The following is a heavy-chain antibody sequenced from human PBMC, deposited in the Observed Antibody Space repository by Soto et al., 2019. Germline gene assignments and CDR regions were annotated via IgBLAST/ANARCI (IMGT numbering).Heavy chain of an antibody. CDR1: GGSISSSSYY. Sequence: SETLSLTCTVSGGSISSSSYYWGWIRQPPGKGLEWIGSIYYSGSTYYNPSLKSRVTISVDTSKNQFSLKLSSVTAADTAVYYCARQYYGSGSYYPNWFDPWGQGTLVTVSS. CDR3: ARQYYGSGSYYPNWFDP. V-gene: IGHV4-39*01. J-gene: IGHJ5*02. D-gene: IGHD3-10*01. CDR2: IYYSGST.